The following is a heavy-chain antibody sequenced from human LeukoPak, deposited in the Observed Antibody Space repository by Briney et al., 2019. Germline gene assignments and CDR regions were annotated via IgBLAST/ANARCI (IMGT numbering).Heavy chain of an antibody. J-gene: IGHJ5*02. D-gene: IGHD3-16*01. Sequence: ASVKVSCKASGYTFTSYGISWVRQAPGQGLEWMGWISAYNGNTNYAQKLQGRVTMTTDTSTSTAYMELRSLRSDDTVVYYCARESHGVGYVWGSYSPWGQGTLVTVSS. CDR1: GYTFTSYG. V-gene: IGHV1-18*01. CDR2: ISAYNGNT. CDR3: ARESHGVGYVWGSYSP.